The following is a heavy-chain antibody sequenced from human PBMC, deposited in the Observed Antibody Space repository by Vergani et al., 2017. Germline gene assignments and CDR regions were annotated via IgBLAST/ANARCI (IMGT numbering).Heavy chain of an antibody. CDR2: IYYSGST. J-gene: IGHJ6*03. CDR1: GGSISSSSYY. CDR3: ARASYCSSTSCYIGYYYYYMDV. D-gene: IGHD2-2*02. V-gene: IGHV4-39*01. Sequence: QLQLQESGPGLVKPSETLSLTCTVSGGSISSSSYYWGWIRQPPGKGLEWIGSIYYSGSTYYNPSLKSRVTISVDTSTNQFSLKLSSVTAADTAVYYCARASYCSSTSCYIGYYYYYMDVWGKGTTVTVSS.